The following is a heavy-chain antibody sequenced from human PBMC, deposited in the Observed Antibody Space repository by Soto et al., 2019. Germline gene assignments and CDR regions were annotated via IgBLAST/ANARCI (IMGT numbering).Heavy chain of an antibody. CDR1: GFTFSSYG. D-gene: IGHD3-22*01. CDR2: ISYDGNNR. Sequence: VQLVESGGGVVQPGMSLRLSCAASGFTFSSYGMHWVRQAPGKGLEWVAVISYDGNNRYYADSVKGRFTFSRDNSKNTLYLQMNSLRAEDTAVYYCAKTTDRSGYYSRFDYWGQGTLVTVSS. V-gene: IGHV3-30*18. CDR3: AKTTDRSGYYSRFDY. J-gene: IGHJ4*02.